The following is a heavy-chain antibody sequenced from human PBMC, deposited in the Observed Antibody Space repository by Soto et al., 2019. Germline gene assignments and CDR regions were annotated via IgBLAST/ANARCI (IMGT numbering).Heavy chain of an antibody. D-gene: IGHD3-10*01. CDR2: IKTTSDGGTI. CDR1: GFTFSTAW. J-gene: IGHJ5*02. V-gene: IGHV3-15*01. CDR3: IRDPYGST. Sequence: EVQLVESGGGLVKPGESLRLSCAASGFTFSTAWMTWVRQAPGRGLEWVARIKTTSDGGTIHYAAPVKGRFTISRDDSKDTLFLQMNSLKIGDTALYYCIRDPYGSTWGQGTLVTVSS.